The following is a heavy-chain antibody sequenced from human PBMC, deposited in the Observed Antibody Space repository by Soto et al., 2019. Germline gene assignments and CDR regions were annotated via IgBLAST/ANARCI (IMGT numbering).Heavy chain of an antibody. CDR1: GFTFSNAW. CDR3: TTVGRPDSSSWYFRRASLD. V-gene: IGHV3-15*01. Sequence: PGGSLRLSCAASGFTFSNAWMSWVRQAPGKGLEWVGRIKSKTDGGTTDYAAPVKGRFTISRDDSKNTLYLQMNSLKTEDTAVYYCTTVGRPDSSSWYFRRASLDWGQGTLVTVSS. CDR2: IKSKTDGGTT. J-gene: IGHJ4*02. D-gene: IGHD6-13*01.